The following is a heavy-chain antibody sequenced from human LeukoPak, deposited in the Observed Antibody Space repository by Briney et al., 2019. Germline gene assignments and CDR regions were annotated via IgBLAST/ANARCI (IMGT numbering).Heavy chain of an antibody. D-gene: IGHD3-10*01. CDR3: ARLVYYYGSGSYNPNIDY. V-gene: IGHV4-39*01. J-gene: IGHJ4*02. CDR1: GGSISSSSYY. Sequence: PSETLSLTCTVSGGSISSSSYYWGWIRQPPGKGLEWIGSIYYSGGTYYNPSLKSRVTISVDTSKNQFSLKLSSVTAADTAVYYCARLVYYYGSGSYNPNIDYWGQGTLVTVSS. CDR2: IYYSGGT.